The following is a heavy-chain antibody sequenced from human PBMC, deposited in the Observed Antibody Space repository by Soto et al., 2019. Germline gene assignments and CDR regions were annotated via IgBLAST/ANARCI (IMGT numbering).Heavy chain of an antibody. Sequence: GSLRLSCAASGFTFSSYSMNWVRQAPGKGLEWVSYISNISTIYYADSVKSRFTISRDNAKNSLYLQMNSLRAEDTAVYYCARGYSFLDYWGQGTLVTVSS. V-gene: IGHV3-48*01. CDR3: ARGYSFLDY. CDR1: GFTFSSYS. D-gene: IGHD5-18*01. J-gene: IGHJ4*02. CDR2: ISNISTI.